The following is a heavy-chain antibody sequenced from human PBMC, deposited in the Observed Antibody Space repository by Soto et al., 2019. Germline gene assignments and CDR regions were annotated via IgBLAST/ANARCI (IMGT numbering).Heavy chain of an antibody. CDR3: ARERISVTESANWFDP. J-gene: IGHJ5*02. V-gene: IGHV4-59*01. Sequence: SETLSLTCTVSGGSITNSYWSWIRQHPGKGLEWVGYIYYTGSINYNPSLKSRVTMSVDTSKNQISLNLTSVTAADTAIYYCARERISVTESANWFDPWGQGTLVTVSS. CDR2: IYYTGSI. CDR1: GGSITNSY. D-gene: IGHD2-21*02.